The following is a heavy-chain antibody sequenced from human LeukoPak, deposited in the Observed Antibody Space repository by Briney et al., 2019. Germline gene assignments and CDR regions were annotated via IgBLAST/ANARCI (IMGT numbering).Heavy chain of an antibody. CDR3: ARIQLPYYYYYGMDV. J-gene: IGHJ6*02. CDR2: INHSGST. D-gene: IGHD5-18*01. Sequence: SETLSLTCAVYGGSFSGHYWSWIRQPPGKGLEWIGEINHSGSTNYNPSLKSRVTISVDTSKNQFSLKLSSVTAADTAVYYCARIQLPYYYYYGMDVWGQGTTVTVSS. CDR1: GGSFSGHY. V-gene: IGHV4-34*01.